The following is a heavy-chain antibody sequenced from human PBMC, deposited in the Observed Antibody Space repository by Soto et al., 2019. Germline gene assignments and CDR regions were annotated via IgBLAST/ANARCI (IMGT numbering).Heavy chain of an antibody. D-gene: IGHD1-26*01. CDR2: IYYSGNT. CDR3: AKGRTGSYHWFDP. J-gene: IGHJ5*02. Sequence: SETLSLTCTVSGGSISNYYWSWIRQPPGRGLEWIGYIYYSGNTNYNPSLKSRVTISIDTSKNQLSLNLSSVTVADTAVYYCAKGRTGSYHWFDPWGQGTLVTVSS. V-gene: IGHV4-59*01. CDR1: GGSISNYY.